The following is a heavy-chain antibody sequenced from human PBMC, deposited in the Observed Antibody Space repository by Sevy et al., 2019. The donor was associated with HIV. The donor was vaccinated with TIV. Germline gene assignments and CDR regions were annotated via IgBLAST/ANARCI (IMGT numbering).Heavy chain of an antibody. Sequence: GGSLRLSCAASGFTFSRYAMHWVRQTPGKGLEWLGPISYNGNYTYYADSVKGRFTISRDNSKNTLYLQMNSLRAVDTAENYCSRDAGATNSGDYICAFDYWGQGTLVTVSS. V-gene: IGHV3-30-3*01. J-gene: IGHJ4*02. D-gene: IGHD3-3*01. CDR3: SRDAGATNSGDYICAFDY. CDR1: GFTFSRYA. CDR2: ISYNGNYT.